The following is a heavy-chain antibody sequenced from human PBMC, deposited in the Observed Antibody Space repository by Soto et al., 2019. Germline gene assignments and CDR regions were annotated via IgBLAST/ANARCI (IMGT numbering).Heavy chain of an antibody. Sequence: HPGGSLRLSCAASGFTFSSYWMHWVRQAPGKGLVWVSRINSDGSSTSYADSVKGRFTISRDNAKNTLYLQMNSLRAEDTAVYYCARAGLRFLDSTRPFDYRGQGTLVTVSS. CDR2: INSDGSST. J-gene: IGHJ4*02. CDR3: ARAGLRFLDSTRPFDY. V-gene: IGHV3-74*01. CDR1: GFTFSSYW. D-gene: IGHD3-3*01.